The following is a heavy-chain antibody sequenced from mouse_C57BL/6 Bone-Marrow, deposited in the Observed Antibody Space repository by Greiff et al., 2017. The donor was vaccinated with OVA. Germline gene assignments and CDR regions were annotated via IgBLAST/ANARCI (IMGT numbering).Heavy chain of an antibody. Sequence: QVQLQQPGAELVKPGASVKLSCKASGYTFTSYWMNWVKQRPGRGLEWIGRIDPNSGGTKYNEKFKSKATLTVDKPSSTAYMQLSSLTSEHSAVYYCAGSRYYGSSYWYFDVWGTGTTVTVSS. CDR1: GYTFTSYW. CDR2: IDPNSGGT. CDR3: AGSRYYGSSYWYFDV. V-gene: IGHV1-72*01. D-gene: IGHD1-1*01. J-gene: IGHJ1*03.